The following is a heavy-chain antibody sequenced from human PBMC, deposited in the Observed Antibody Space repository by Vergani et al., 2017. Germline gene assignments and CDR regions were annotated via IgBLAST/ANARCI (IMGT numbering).Heavy chain of an antibody. J-gene: IGHJ4*02. V-gene: IGHV3-33*06. Sequence: QVQLVESGGGVVQPGRSLRLSCAASGFTFSSYGMHWVRQAPGKGLEWVAVIWYDGSNKYYADSVKGRFTISRDNSKNTLYLQMNSLRAEDTAVYYCAKDLTAVTVNDYWGQGTLVTVSS. CDR3: AKDLTAVTVNDY. D-gene: IGHD3-16*02. CDR1: GFTFSSYG. CDR2: IWYDGSNK.